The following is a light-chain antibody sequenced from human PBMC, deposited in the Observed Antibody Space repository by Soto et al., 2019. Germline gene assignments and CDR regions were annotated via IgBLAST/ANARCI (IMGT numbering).Light chain of an antibody. J-gene: IGKJ5*01. CDR3: QERSNWPIT. Sequence: VVKLSPGTLSLSPEGRATLFSGASQSVSNNYLAWYQQKPGQAPRLLIYGAFNRAAGIPARFSASGSGPDFTLTISSLEPEDFAVYYCQERSNWPITFGQGTRLEIK. V-gene: IGKV3-11*01. CDR2: GAF. CDR1: QSVSNNY.